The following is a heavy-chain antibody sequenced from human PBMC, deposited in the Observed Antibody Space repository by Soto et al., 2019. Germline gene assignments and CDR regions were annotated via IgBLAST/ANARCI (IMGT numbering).Heavy chain of an antibody. D-gene: IGHD2-2*02. CDR3: ARDRYCSSTSCYTSYYYGMDV. J-gene: IGHJ6*02. CDR1: GGPISSGGYY. CDR2: IYYSGST. V-gene: IGHV4-31*03. Sequence: SETLSLTCTVSGGPISSGGYYWSWIRQHPGKGLEWIGYIYYSGSTYYNPSLKSRVTISVDTSKNQFSLKLSSVTAADTAVYYCARDRYCSSTSCYTSYYYGMDVWGQGTTVTV.